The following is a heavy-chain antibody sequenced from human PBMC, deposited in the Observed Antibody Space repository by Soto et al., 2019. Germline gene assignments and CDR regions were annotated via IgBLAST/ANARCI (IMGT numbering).Heavy chain of an antibody. D-gene: IGHD6-19*01. CDR3: ARPLDTSGWNDY. Sequence: PGESLKISCKGSGYSFTSYWICWVRQMPGKGLEWMGIIYPGDSDTRYSPSFEGQVTISADKSISTAYLQWSSLKASDTATYYCARPLDTSGWNDYWGQGTLVTVSS. V-gene: IGHV5-51*01. J-gene: IGHJ4*02. CDR1: GYSFTSYW. CDR2: IYPGDSDT.